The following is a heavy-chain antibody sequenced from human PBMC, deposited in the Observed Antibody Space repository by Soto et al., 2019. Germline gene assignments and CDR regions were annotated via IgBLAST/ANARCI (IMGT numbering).Heavy chain of an antibody. D-gene: IGHD2-2*01. Sequence: GGSLRLSCAASGFTFSSYNMNWARQAPGKGLEWVSSISSSSSYIYYADSVKGRFTISRDNAKNSLYLQMNSLRAEDTAVYYCARDRYCSSTSCYVADYWGQGTLVTVSS. V-gene: IGHV3-21*01. CDR1: GFTFSSYN. CDR3: ARDRYCSSTSCYVADY. CDR2: ISSSSSYI. J-gene: IGHJ4*02.